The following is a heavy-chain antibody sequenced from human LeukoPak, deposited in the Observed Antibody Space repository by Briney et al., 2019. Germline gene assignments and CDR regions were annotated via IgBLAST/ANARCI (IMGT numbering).Heavy chain of an antibody. J-gene: IGHJ4*02. CDR1: GFAFDTTD. CDR2: ISGTGDRT. Sequence: GGSLRFSCAASGFAFDTTDMTWVRQAPGKGPEWLSCISGTGDRTYYADSVRGRFTISRDNSKNMLYLQMTSLRVEDTATYYCVKNSGIWSFWGRGTLAAVSS. CDR3: VKNSGIWSF. D-gene: IGHD1-26*01. V-gene: IGHV3-23*01.